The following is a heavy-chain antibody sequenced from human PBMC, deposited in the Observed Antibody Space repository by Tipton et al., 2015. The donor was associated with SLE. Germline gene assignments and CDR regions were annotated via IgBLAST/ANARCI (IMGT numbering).Heavy chain of an antibody. CDR1: GGSVSRDY. CDR3: ARGGYSSGWYGDYFVY. D-gene: IGHD6-19*01. Sequence: GLVKPSETLSLTCAVSGGSVSRDYWSWIRHPAGKGLEWIGRIYTSGATDHNPSLRSRVTISLDTSKTQFSLNLRSVTAADTAIYYCARGGYSSGWYGDYFVYCGQGTLVTVSS. J-gene: IGHJ4*02. CDR2: IYTSGAT. V-gene: IGHV4-4*07.